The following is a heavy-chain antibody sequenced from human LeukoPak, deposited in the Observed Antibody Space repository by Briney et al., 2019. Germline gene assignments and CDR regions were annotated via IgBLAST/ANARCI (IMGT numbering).Heavy chain of an antibody. V-gene: IGHV4-59*01. CDR2: IYYSGST. J-gene: IGHJ6*03. Sequence: PSETLSLTCTVSGGSISSYYWSWIRQPPGKGLEWIGYIYYSGSTNYNPSLKSRVTISVDTSKNQFSLTLSSVTAADTAVYHCARERYYYYTDVCGKGTTVTVSS. CDR1: GGSISSYY. CDR3: ARERYYYYTDV.